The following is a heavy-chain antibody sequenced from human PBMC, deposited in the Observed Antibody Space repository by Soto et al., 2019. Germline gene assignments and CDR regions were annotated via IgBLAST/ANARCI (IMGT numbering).Heavy chain of an antibody. V-gene: IGHV1-69*02. CDR1: GGTFSSYT. Sequence: QVQLVQSGAEVKKPGSSVKVSCKASGGTFSSYTISWVRQAPGQGLEWMGRIIPILGIANYAQKFQGRVTITADKSTSTAYMELSSLRSEDTAVYYCASIRAYYYYGMDVWGQGTTVTVSS. D-gene: IGHD2-2*02. CDR3: ASIRAYYYYGMDV. J-gene: IGHJ6*02. CDR2: IIPILGIA.